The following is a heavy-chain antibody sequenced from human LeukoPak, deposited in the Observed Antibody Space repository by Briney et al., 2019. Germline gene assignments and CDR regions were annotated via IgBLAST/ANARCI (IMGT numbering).Heavy chain of an antibody. Sequence: SETLSLTCAVYGGSFSGYYWSWIRQPPGKGLEWIGEINHSGSTNYNPSLKSRVTISVDTSKNQFSLKLSSVTAADTAVYYCARHGQQLSFGDYWGQGTLVTVSS. D-gene: IGHD6-13*01. V-gene: IGHV4-34*01. CDR3: ARHGQQLSFGDY. J-gene: IGHJ4*02. CDR1: GGSFSGYY. CDR2: INHSGST.